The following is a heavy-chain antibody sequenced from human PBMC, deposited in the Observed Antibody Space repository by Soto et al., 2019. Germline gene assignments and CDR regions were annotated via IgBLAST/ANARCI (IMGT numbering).Heavy chain of an antibody. Sequence: NVYCKAAGGGFSVDLIGWGRQAPGQGLEWMGGIIPIFGTANYAQKFQGRVTITADESTSTAYMELSSLRSEDTAVYYCARGINRRYYGMDVWGQGTTVTVSS. CDR3: ARGINRRYYGMDV. J-gene: IGHJ6*02. V-gene: IGHV1-69*01. CDR2: IIPIFGTA. CDR1: GGGFSVDL.